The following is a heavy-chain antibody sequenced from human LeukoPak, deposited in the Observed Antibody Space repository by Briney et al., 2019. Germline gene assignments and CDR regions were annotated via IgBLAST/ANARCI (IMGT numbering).Heavy chain of an antibody. CDR1: GFLVSSSY. D-gene: IGHD6-19*01. Sequence: PGGSLRLSCAASGFLVSSSYMNWVRQAPGKGLEWVSVLYSGGSTFYADSVKGRFTISRDTSKNTLYLHMNSLRADDTAVYYCARDPSGNLHFDYWGQGTLVTVSS. CDR2: LYSGGST. J-gene: IGHJ4*02. CDR3: ARDPSGNLHFDY. V-gene: IGHV3-53*01.